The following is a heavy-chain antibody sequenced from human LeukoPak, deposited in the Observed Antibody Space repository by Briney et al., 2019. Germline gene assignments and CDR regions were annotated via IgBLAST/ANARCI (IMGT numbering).Heavy chain of an antibody. CDR2: ISVYNGNT. CDR3: ARGSYDSSAARGAFDI. CDR1: GYTFTSYG. Sequence: ASVKVSCKASGYTFTSYGISWVRQAPGQGLEWMGWISVYNGNTNYAQKLQGRVTMTTDTSTSTAYMELRSLRSDDTAVYYCARGSYDSSAARGAFDIWGQGTMVTVSS. V-gene: IGHV1-18*01. J-gene: IGHJ3*02. D-gene: IGHD3-22*01.